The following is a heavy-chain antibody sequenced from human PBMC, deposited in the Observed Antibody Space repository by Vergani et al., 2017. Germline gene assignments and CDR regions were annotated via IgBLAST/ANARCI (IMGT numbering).Heavy chain of an antibody. Sequence: EAYLVQSGGGLVNPGGSLRLSCAASGFNFHSFTMNWVRQAPGRGLEWISSIKSSPTEIFYADSVKGRFTISRDNVKNLVFLQMDNLRAADTAVYFCARNITASVMSPPHPDWYDPWGQGSLVTVSS. CDR1: GFNFHSFT. CDR3: ARNITASVMSPPHPDWYDP. J-gene: IGHJ5*02. CDR2: IKSSPTEI. V-gene: IGHV3-21*06. D-gene: IGHD2-21*01.